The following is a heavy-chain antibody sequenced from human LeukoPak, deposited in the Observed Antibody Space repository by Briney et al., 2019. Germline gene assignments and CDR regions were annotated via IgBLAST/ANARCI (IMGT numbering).Heavy chain of an antibody. J-gene: IGHJ3*02. V-gene: IGHV3-11*03. CDR3: ARSFYDFLNGPYEEAFDM. D-gene: IGHD3-3*01. Sequence: GGSLRLSCAASGFSFSDYYMNWIRQAPGKGLEWVSYIGSSATYTDYAESVKGRFTVSRDNAKNSLYLQMNSLRAEDTAVYYCARSFYDFLNGPYEEAFDMWGQGTMVTVSS. CDR2: IGSSATYT. CDR1: GFSFSDYY.